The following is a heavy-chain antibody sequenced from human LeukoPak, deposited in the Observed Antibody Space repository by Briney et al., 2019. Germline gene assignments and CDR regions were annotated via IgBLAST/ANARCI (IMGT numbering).Heavy chain of an antibody. CDR2: INHSGST. D-gene: IGHD6-13*01. Sequence: SETLSLTCAVYGGSFSGYYWSWIRQPPGKGLEWIGEINHSGSTNYNPSLKSRVTISVDTSKNQFSLKLSSVTAADTAVYYCARERIAAADRYYYYYMDVWGKGTTVTVSS. J-gene: IGHJ6*03. CDR3: ARERIAAADRYYYYYMDV. CDR1: GGSFSGYY. V-gene: IGHV4-34*01.